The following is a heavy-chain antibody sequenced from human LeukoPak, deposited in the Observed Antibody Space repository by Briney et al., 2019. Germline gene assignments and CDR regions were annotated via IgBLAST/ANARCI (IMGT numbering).Heavy chain of an antibody. V-gene: IGHV4-34*01. J-gene: IGHJ4*02. CDR2: INHSGST. CDR1: GGSFSGYY. Sequence: KASETLSLTCAVYGGSFSGYYWSWIRQPPGKGLEWIGEINHSGSTNYNPSLKSRVTISVDTSKNQFSLKLSSVTAADTAVYYCARVRGYYDSSGYYYADYWGKGTLVTVSS. CDR3: ARVRGYYDSSGYYYADY. D-gene: IGHD3-22*01.